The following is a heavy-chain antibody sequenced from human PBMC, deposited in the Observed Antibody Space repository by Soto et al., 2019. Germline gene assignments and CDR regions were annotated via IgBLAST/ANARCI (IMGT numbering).Heavy chain of an antibody. D-gene: IGHD3-10*01. CDR3: ARDRRLEVRANSYYGMDV. Sequence: SVKVSCKTSGDSFNDYYIHWVRQAPGQGLEWMGWINPIFGTANYAQKFQGRVTITADESTSTAYMALSSLRSEDTAVYSCARDRRLEVRANSYYGMDVWGQGTTVTVSS. CDR2: INPIFGTA. V-gene: IGHV1-69*13. CDR1: GDSFNDYY. J-gene: IGHJ6*02.